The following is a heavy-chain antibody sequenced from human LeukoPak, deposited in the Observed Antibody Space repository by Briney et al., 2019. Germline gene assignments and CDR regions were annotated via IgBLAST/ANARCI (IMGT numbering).Heavy chain of an antibody. D-gene: IGHD6-13*01. CDR1: GCCTSSYY. Sequence: SETLSLTCTVSGCCTSSYYWRWIRQPAGKGLDGIGRIYPSRSTNYNPPLKSRVTMSVDTSKNQFSLKLSSVTAADTAVYYCARGNIAAAGRAFDYWGQGTLVTVSS. CDR2: IYPSRST. V-gene: IGHV4-4*07. CDR3: ARGNIAAAGRAFDY. J-gene: IGHJ4*02.